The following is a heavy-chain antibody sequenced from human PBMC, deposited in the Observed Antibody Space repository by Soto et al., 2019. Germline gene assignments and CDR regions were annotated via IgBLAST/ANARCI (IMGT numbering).Heavy chain of an antibody. CDR3: AREAVTTPGGY. CDR2: INSDGSRT. V-gene: IGHV3-74*01. CDR1: GFTFSSNY. J-gene: IGHJ4*02. D-gene: IGHD4-17*01. Sequence: SLRLSCAASGFTFSSNYMHWVRQAPGKGLVWVSFINSDGSRTNYADSVKGRFTISRDNAKNTLYLQMTSLRAEDTAVYYCAREAVTTPGGYWGQGTLVTVSS.